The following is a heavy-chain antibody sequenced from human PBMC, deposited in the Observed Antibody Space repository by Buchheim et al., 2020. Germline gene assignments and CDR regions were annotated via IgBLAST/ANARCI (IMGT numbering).Heavy chain of an antibody. Sequence: QLQLQESGPGLVKPSETLSLTCTVSGGSISSSSYYWGWIRQPPGKGLEWIGSIYYSGSTYYNPSLKSRVTISVDTSKNQFSLKLSSVTAADTAVYYCARRLYSNYAENWFDPWGQGTL. CDR2: IYYSGST. CDR1: GGSISSSSYY. D-gene: IGHD4-11*01. CDR3: ARRLYSNYAENWFDP. J-gene: IGHJ5*02. V-gene: IGHV4-39*01.